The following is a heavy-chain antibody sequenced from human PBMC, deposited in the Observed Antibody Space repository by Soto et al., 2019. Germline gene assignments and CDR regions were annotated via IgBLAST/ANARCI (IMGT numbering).Heavy chain of an antibody. Sequence: GGSLRLSCAASGFTFDDYTMHWVRQAPGKGLEWVSLISWDGGSTYYADSVKGRFTISRDNSKNSLYLQMNSLRTEDTALYYCAKGRSMRQLVSPFDYWGQGTLVTVSS. J-gene: IGHJ4*02. CDR3: AKGRSMRQLVSPFDY. CDR1: GFTFDDYT. CDR2: ISWDGGST. D-gene: IGHD6-13*01. V-gene: IGHV3-43*01.